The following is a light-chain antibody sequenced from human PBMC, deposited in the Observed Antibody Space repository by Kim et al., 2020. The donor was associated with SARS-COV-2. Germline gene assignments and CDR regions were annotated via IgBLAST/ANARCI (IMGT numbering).Light chain of an antibody. CDR3: QVWESTTTV. V-gene: IGLV3-1*01. J-gene: IGLJ2*01. CDR1: RLGNKY. CDR2: QDE. Sequence: SVSPGQTASITCSGDRLGNKYVCWYQKKSGQSPVVVMYQDERRPSGIPERFSGSNSGNKATLTISGTQAMDEADYYCQVWESTTTVFGGGTQLTVL.